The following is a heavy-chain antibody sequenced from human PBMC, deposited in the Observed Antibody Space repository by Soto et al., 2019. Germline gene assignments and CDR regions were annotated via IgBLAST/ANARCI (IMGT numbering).Heavy chain of an antibody. D-gene: IGHD1-1*01. V-gene: IGHV3-23*01. Sequence: SCAASGFTFSSYAMSWVRQAPGKGLEWVSVIRSSGDRTYYADSVKGRFTISRDNSKNTLYMQMNSLRAEDTAIYYCAKQQGPGTPYYYAMDVWGQGTTVTVSS. CDR1: GFTFSSYA. CDR2: IRSSGDRT. J-gene: IGHJ6*02. CDR3: AKQQGPGTPYYYAMDV.